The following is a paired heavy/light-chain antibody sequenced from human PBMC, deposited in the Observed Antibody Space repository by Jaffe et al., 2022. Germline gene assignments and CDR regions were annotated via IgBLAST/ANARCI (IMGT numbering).Heavy chain of an antibody. CDR2: INPDGHVT. CDR3: VKDWGWHTFDF. J-gene: IGHJ4*02. D-gene: IGHD3-16*01. Sequence: EVQLVESGGGLVQPGGSLRVSCEVSRFVFINSWMAWVRQAPGKGLEWVGNINPDGHVTGYMDSVKGRFTISRDNGKNSLYLQMNSLRAEDTAVYYCVKDWGWHTFDFWGQGTRVTVSS. CDR1: RFVFINSW. V-gene: IGHV3-7*01.
Light chain of an antibody. V-gene: IGLV2-8*01. Sequence: QSVLTQPPSASGSPGQSVAISCTGTSSDVGGYNYVSWYQQHPGKAPKLLISEVYKRPSGVPDRFSGSKYANTATLTVSGLQAEDEADYYCISYAGGNDVALGGGTKLTVL. CDR1: SSDVGGYNY. J-gene: IGLJ2*01. CDR2: EVY. CDR3: ISYAGGNDVA.